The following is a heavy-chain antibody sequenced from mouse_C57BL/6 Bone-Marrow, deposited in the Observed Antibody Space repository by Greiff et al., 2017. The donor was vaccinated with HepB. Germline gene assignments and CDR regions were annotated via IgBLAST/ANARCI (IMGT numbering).Heavy chain of an antibody. CDR1: GFTFSSYA. D-gene: IGHD1-1*01. CDR3: ARDYYYGSSYLFAY. V-gene: IGHV5-4*01. Sequence: EVKVVESGGGLVKPGGSLKLSCAASGFTFSSYAMSGVRQTPEKRLEWVATISDGGSYTYYPDNVKGRFTISRDNAKNNLYLQMSHLKSEDTAMYYCARDYYYGSSYLFAYWGQGTLVTVSA. CDR2: ISDGGSYT. J-gene: IGHJ3*01.